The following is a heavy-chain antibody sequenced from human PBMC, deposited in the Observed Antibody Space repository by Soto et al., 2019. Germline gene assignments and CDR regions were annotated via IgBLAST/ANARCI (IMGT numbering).Heavy chain of an antibody. CDR2: IYYSGST. CDR3: ARYGMGRWYYFDY. Sequence: QVQLQESGPGLVKPSQTLSLTCTVSGGSISSGGYYWSWIRQHPGKGLEWIGYIYYSGSTYYNPSRQSRVTISVDTSKNQFSLKLSSVTAADTAVYYCARYGMGRWYYFDYWGQGTLVTVSS. J-gene: IGHJ4*02. V-gene: IGHV4-31*03. D-gene: IGHD2-15*01. CDR1: GGSISSGGYY.